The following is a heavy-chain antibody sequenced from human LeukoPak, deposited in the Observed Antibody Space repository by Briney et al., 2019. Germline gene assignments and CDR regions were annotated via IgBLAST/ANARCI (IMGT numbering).Heavy chain of an antibody. D-gene: IGHD1-14*01. V-gene: IGHV3-13*01. CDR3: ARAGVTGGYFQH. CDR1: GFTFSSYD. CDR2: IGTAGDT. J-gene: IGHJ1*01. Sequence: GGSLRLFCAASGFTFSSYDMHWVRQATGKGLEWVSAIGTAGDTYYPGSVKRRFTISRENAKNSLYLQMNSLRAGDTAVYYCARAGVTGGYFQHWGQGTLVTVSS.